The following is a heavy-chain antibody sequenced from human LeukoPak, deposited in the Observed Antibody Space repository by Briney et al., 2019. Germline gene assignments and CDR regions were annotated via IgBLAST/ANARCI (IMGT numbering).Heavy chain of an antibody. J-gene: IGHJ5*02. CDR1: GGTFSSYA. V-gene: IGHV1-69*05. CDR3: ASARRSSSWDFRFDP. D-gene: IGHD6-13*01. Sequence: SVKVSCKASGGTFSSYAISWVRQAPGQGLKWMGGIIPIFGTANYAQKFQGRVTITTDESTSTAYMELSSLRSEDTAVYYCASARRSSSWDFRFDPWGQGTLVTVSS. CDR2: IIPIFGTA.